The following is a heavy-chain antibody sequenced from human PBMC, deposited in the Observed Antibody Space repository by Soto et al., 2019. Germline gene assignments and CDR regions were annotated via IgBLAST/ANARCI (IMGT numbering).Heavy chain of an antibody. J-gene: IGHJ5*02. CDR3: ASLVVVTAIGTNWFDP. CDR1: GGSVSSGSYY. V-gene: IGHV4-61*01. CDR2: IYYSGST. Sequence: QVQLQESGPGLVKPSETLSLTCTVSGGSVSSGSYYWSWIRQPPGKGLEWIGYIYYSGSTNYNPSLKSRVPISXXTXKXXFSLKLSSVPAADTAVYYCASLVVVTAIGTNWFDPWGQGTLVTVSS. D-gene: IGHD2-21*02.